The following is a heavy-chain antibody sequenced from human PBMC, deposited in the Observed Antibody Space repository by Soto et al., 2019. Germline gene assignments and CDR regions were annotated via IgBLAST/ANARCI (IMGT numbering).Heavy chain of an antibody. CDR2: IYYSGST. CDR3: ARLLGQQSYYGMNV. J-gene: IGHJ6*02. CDR1: GGSISSGGYS. V-gene: IGHV4-30-2*03. D-gene: IGHD6-13*01. Sequence: SETLYLTCAVSGGSISSGGYSWSWIRQPPGKGLEWIGSIYYSGSTYYNPSLKSRVTISVDTSKNQFSLTLSSVTAADTAVYYCARLLGQQSYYGMNVWGQETTVTVS.